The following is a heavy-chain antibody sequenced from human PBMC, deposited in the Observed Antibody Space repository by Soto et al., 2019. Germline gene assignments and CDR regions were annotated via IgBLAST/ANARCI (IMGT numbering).Heavy chain of an antibody. CDR2: IYYSGST. V-gene: IGHV4-39*01. D-gene: IGHD6-13*01. J-gene: IGHJ6*02. CDR3: SSWQDDYYYYYGLDV. CDR1: AGAISSSSYY. Sequence: PSETLSLTCTVSAGAISSSSYYWGWIRQPPGKGLEWIGSIYYSGSTYYTPSLKSRVTISVDTSKNQFSLKLSSVTAADTAVYYCSSWQDDYYYYYGLDVWGQGTTVT.